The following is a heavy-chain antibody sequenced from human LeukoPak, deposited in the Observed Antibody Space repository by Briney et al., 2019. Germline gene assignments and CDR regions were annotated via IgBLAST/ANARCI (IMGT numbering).Heavy chain of an antibody. CDR3: TTDLTIFGVVGGDH. CDR2: IKSNTDGGTT. J-gene: IGHJ4*02. V-gene: IGHV3-15*01. CDR1: GLTFRNAW. Sequence: GGSLRLSCVASGLTFRNAWMNWVRQAPGKGLEWVGRIKSNTDGGTTDYAAPVKGRFTISRDDSKNTLYLQMNGLKAEDTALYYCTTDLTIFGVVGGDHWGQGTLVTVSS. D-gene: IGHD3-3*01.